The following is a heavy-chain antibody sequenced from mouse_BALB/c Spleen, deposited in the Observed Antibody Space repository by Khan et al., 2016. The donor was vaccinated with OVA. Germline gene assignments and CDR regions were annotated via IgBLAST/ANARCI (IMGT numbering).Heavy chain of an antibody. CDR1: GYSFTGYY. Sequence: VQLKQSGPDLVKPGASVKISCKTSGYSFTGYYIHWVKQSQGKSLEWIGRVNPNNGGTTYNQKFKGKAILTVEKSSSTAYMELRSLTAEDTAVYYCGRISIITVEGFAYWCQGTLVTVSA. V-gene: IGHV1-18*01. J-gene: IGHJ3*01. CDR2: VNPNNGGT. CDR3: GRISIITVEGFAY. D-gene: IGHD1-1*01.